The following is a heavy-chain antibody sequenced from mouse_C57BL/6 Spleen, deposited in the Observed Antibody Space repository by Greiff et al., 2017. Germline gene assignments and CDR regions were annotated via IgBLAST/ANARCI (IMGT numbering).Heavy chain of an antibody. D-gene: IGHD1-1*01. CDR3: ARRSGSSLFAY. CDR1: GYTFTDYN. V-gene: IGHV1-18*01. Sequence: VQLQQSGPELVKPGASVKIPCKASGYTFTDYNMDWVKQSHGKSLEWIGDINPNNGGTIYNQKFKGKATLTVDKSSSTAYMELRSLTSEDTAVYYCARRSGSSLFAYWGQGTLVTVSA. J-gene: IGHJ3*01. CDR2: INPNNGGT.